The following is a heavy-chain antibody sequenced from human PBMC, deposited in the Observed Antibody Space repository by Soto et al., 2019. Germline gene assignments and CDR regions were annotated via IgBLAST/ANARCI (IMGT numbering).Heavy chain of an antibody. CDR3: AILYGEYMPFDAFDS. CDR2: ISAYNGNT. CDR1: GYTFTSYG. J-gene: IGHJ3*02. Sequence: ASVKVSCKASGYTFTSYGISWVRQAPGQGLEWMGWISAYNGNTNYAQKLQGRVTMTTDTSTSTAYMELRSLRSDDTAVYYCAILYGEYMPFDAFDSWAQGTMVTVSS. V-gene: IGHV1-18*01. D-gene: IGHD4-17*01.